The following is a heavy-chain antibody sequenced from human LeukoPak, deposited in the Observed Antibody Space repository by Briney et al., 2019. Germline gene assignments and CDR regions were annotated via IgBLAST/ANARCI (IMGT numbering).Heavy chain of an antibody. V-gene: IGHV1-69*04. CDR2: IIPILGIA. CDR3: ARINIAAGDVDY. D-gene: IGHD6-13*01. Sequence: ASVKVSCKASGGTFSSYAISWVRQAPGQGLEWMGRIIPILGIANYAQKFQGRVTITADKSTSTACMELSSLRSEDTAVYYCARINIAAGDVDYWGQGTLVTVSS. CDR1: GGTFSSYA. J-gene: IGHJ4*02.